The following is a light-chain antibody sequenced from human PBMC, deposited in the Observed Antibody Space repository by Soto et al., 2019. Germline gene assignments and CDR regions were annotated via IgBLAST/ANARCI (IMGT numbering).Light chain of an antibody. V-gene: IGKV1-39*01. CDR3: QQSYSNPRT. CDR2: GAS. Sequence: DIHMTQSPSSLSASVGDRVTITCRPSQSISTYLNWYQQKPGQAPRLLIFGASTLQSGVPSRFSGSGSGTDFTLTISSLQPEDFATYYCQQSYSNPRTFGQGTKVDIK. J-gene: IGKJ1*01. CDR1: QSISTY.